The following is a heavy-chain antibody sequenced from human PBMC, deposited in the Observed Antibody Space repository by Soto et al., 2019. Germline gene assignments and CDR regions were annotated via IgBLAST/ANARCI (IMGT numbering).Heavy chain of an antibody. D-gene: IGHD1-7*01. CDR2: TYWDDDN. V-gene: IGHV2-5*02. Sequence: QITLKESGPTLVKPTQTLTLTCSFSGFSITTYGVGVGWVRQPPGKALEWLAFTYWDDDNRYNPSLKSRLTTTQDTSKPQAVLTMTNMGPADTATYFCAHRVPLTSTWNYGDFDFWGQG. CDR3: AHRVPLTSTWNYGDFDF. CDR1: GFSITTYGVG. J-gene: IGHJ3*01.